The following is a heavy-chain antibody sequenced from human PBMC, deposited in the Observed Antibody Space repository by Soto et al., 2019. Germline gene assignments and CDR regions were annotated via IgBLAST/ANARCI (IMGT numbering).Heavy chain of an antibody. CDR3: AREDSYGWSGESLDV. CDR1: GDSRRGQS. Sequence: SGTWALGCAVGGDSRRGQSGNWSRESPGKGLEWIGELDQSGGTNYNPSLKSRAIISDDTSKNQFSLTLTSVTAADTAVYYCAREDSYGWSGESLDVWGQGTTVTVS. V-gene: IGHV4-34*01. CDR2: LDQSGGT. D-gene: IGHD6-19*01. J-gene: IGHJ6*02.